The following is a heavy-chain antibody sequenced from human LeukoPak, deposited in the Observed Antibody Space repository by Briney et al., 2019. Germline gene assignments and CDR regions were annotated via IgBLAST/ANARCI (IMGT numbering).Heavy chain of an antibody. V-gene: IGHV3-9*01. D-gene: IGHD3-10*01. CDR2: ISWNSGSI. CDR3: AKGVRITMVRGASDI. CDR1: GFTFDDYA. Sequence: GGSLRLPCAASGFTFDDYAMHWVRQAPGKGLEWVSGISWNSGSIGYADSVKGRFTISRDNAKNSLYVQMNSLRAEDTALYYCAKGVRITMVRGASDIGGQGAMVTVSA. J-gene: IGHJ3*02.